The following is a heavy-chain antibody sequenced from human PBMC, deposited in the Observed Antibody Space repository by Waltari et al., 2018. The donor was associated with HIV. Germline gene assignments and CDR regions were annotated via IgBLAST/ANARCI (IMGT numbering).Heavy chain of an antibody. CDR1: GFSFTTGSY. D-gene: IGHD6-25*01. V-gene: IGHV4-38-2*02. CDR2: ISHTGSA. J-gene: IGHJ4*02. CDR3: ARVRPADQRYLDY. Sequence: QVQLQESGPGLVRPSETLSLSCSVSGFSFTTGSYWGWVRQPPGKGLELMSYISHTGSAYYHPSLKSRVSISVDTSKNQFSLKVNSMTASDAAVYYCARVRPADQRYLDYWGQGTLVTVSS.